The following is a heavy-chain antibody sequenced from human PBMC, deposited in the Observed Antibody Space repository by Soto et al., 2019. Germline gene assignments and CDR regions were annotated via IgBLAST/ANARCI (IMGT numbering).Heavy chain of an antibody. Sequence: QVQLVQSGAEVKKPGASVKVSCKASGYTFTSYAMHWVRQAPGQRLEWMGWINAGNGNTKYSQKFQGRVTITRDTSASTAYMELSSLRSEDTAVYYCARGSYYDSSGYFPPQDAFDIWGHVTMVTVSS. J-gene: IGHJ3*02. V-gene: IGHV1-3*01. CDR2: INAGNGNT. CDR3: ARGSYYDSSGYFPPQDAFDI. CDR1: GYTFTSYA. D-gene: IGHD3-22*01.